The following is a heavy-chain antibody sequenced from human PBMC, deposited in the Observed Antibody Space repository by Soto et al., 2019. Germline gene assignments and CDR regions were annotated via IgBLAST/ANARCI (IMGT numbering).Heavy chain of an antibody. J-gene: IGHJ4*02. Sequence: QVQLVQSGAEVKKPGASVKVSCKASGYTFIAYYIHWVRQAPGQGLEWMGWVNPNRGGTSNAQKFQDRVTMTRDTSISTAYMELSRLTPYDTAVYYCAASDSITTTGDYWGQGTLVIVSS. V-gene: IGHV1-2*02. CDR1: GYTFIAYY. CDR3: AASDSITTTGDY. D-gene: IGHD1-1*01. CDR2: VNPNRGGT.